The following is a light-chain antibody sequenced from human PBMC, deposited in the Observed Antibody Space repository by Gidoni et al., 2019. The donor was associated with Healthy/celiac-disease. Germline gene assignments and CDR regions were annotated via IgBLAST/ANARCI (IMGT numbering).Light chain of an antibody. V-gene: IGKV3-20*01. CDR3: QQYGSSPSRT. Sequence: EIVLTQSPGTLSLSPGERATLSCRASQSVSSSYLAWYQQKPGQAPRLLIYGASSRATGIPDRFSGSGSGTDFTLTISRLEPEDFAVYYCQQYGSSPSRTFXQXTKVEIK. CDR1: QSVSSSY. CDR2: GAS. J-gene: IGKJ1*01.